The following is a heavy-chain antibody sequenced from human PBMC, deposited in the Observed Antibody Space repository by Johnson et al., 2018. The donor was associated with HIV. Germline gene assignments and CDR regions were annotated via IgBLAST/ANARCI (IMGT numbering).Heavy chain of an antibody. D-gene: IGHD1-20*01. CDR1: GFTFSSYA. CDR3: AKGGYNWKFDGFDI. V-gene: IGHV3-NL1*01. CDR2: ISWDGGST. Sequence: QVQLVESRGVLVQPGRSLRLSCAASGFTFSSYAMHWVRQAPGKGLEWVSLISWDGGSTYYADSVKGRFTISRDNSKNTLHLQMNSLRTEDTAVYYCAKGGYNWKFDGFDIWGQGTMVTVSS. J-gene: IGHJ3*02.